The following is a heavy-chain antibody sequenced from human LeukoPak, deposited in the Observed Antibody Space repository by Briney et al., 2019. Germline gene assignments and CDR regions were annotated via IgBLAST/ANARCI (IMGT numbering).Heavy chain of an antibody. D-gene: IGHD5-12*01. CDR3: AKNSGLHDL. CDR1: GFTFSSYA. CDR2: INLAGSET. Sequence: PGGSLRLSCAASGFTFSSYAMNWVRQAPGRGPEWVANINLAGSETYYLDSVKGRFTISRDNAKNSLYLQMDSLRAEDTALYYCAKNSGLHDLWGQGTLVTVSS. V-gene: IGHV3-7*01. J-gene: IGHJ4*02.